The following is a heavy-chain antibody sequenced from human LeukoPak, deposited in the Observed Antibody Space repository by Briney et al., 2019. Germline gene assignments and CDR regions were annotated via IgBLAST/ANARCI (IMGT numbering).Heavy chain of an antibody. V-gene: IGHV1-46*03. J-gene: IGHJ4*02. Sequence: GASVKVSCKTSGYTFTNGYLHWVRQAPGQGLEWVGIINPGDGSTKYAQKFQGRVTMTRDTSTSTVYMELSTLGSEDTAVYYCARVGQLVFDYWGQGTLVTVSS. D-gene: IGHD6-6*01. CDR3: ARVGQLVFDY. CDR2: INPGDGST. CDR1: GYTFTNGY.